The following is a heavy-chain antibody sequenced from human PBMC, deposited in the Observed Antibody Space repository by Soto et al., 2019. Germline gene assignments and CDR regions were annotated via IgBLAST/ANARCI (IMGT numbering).Heavy chain of an antibody. J-gene: IGHJ4*02. CDR2: INAGSGNT. V-gene: IGHV1-3*01. D-gene: IGHD3-22*01. CDR3: AREGGNYYDSSGYYPFDY. CDR1: GYTFTSHT. Sequence: QVQLVQSGAAVKKPGAAVKISCKAAGYTFTSHTIHWVRQAPGQRLEWMGWINAGSGNTKYSQSFQGRVTITRDTAASTAYMDRSSLRSEDTAVYYCAREGGNYYDSSGYYPFDYWGQGTLVTVSS.